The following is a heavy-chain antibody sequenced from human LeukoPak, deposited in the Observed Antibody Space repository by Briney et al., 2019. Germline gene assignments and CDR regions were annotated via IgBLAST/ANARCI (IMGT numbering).Heavy chain of an antibody. CDR2: IKQDGSEK. Sequence: GGSLRLSCAASGLIFGDFYMGWIRQAPGKGLEWVANIKQDGSEKYYVDSVKGRFTISRDNAKNSLYLQMNSLRAEDTAVYYCARVGYCSSTSCYTGKYFDYWGQGTLVTVSS. D-gene: IGHD2-2*02. V-gene: IGHV3-7*01. CDR1: GLIFGDFY. J-gene: IGHJ4*02. CDR3: ARVGYCSSTSCYTGKYFDY.